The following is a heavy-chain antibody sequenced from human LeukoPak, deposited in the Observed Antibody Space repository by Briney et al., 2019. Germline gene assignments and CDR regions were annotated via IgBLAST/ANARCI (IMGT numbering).Heavy chain of an antibody. CDR2: VKQDGSEK. D-gene: IGHD3-22*01. Sequence: PGGSLRLSCAASGFTFSSYWMSWVRQAPGKGLEWVANVKQDGSEKYYVDSVKGRFTISRDNAKNSLYLQMNSLRAEDTAVYYCARNGVHGRTYYYDSRFYFDYWGQGTLVTVSS. V-gene: IGHV3-7*01. CDR1: GFTFSSYW. CDR3: ARNGVHGRTYYYDSRFYFDY. J-gene: IGHJ4*02.